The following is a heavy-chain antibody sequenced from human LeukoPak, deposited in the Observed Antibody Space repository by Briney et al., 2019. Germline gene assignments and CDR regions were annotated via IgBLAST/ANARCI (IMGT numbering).Heavy chain of an antibody. D-gene: IGHD5-18*01. Sequence: PGRSLRLSCAASGFTFSSYGMHWVRQAPGKGLEWVAVISYDGSNKYYADSVKGRFTISRDNSKNTLYLQMNSLRAEDTAVYYCAIGAGATAMPQPFDYWGQGTLVTVSS. V-gene: IGHV3-30*03. CDR3: AIGAGATAMPQPFDY. CDR1: GFTFSSYG. J-gene: IGHJ4*02. CDR2: ISYDGSNK.